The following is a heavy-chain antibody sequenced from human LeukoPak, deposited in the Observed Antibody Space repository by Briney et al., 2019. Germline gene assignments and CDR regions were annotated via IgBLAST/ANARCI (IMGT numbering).Heavy chain of an antibody. Sequence: SQTLSLTCTVSGGSISSSSYYWSWIRQPAGKGLEWIGRVYSSGSTNYNPSLKSRVSISVDTSKNQFSLRLSSVTAADTAVYYCARGGYCGGDCYFYYWGQGTLVTVSS. CDR3: ARGGYCGGDCYFYY. CDR2: VYSSGST. D-gene: IGHD2-21*02. CDR1: GGSISSSSYY. J-gene: IGHJ4*02. V-gene: IGHV4-61*02.